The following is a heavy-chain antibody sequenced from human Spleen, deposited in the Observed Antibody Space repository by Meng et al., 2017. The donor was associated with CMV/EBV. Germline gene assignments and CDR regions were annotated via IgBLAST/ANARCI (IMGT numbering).Heavy chain of an antibody. J-gene: IGHJ4*02. Sequence: VRQAPGQRLEWMGWSNAGSGNTKYSQEFQGRVTITRDTSANTAYMELSSLRSEDTAIYFCARGLDYYDYWGQGTLVTVSS. CDR3: ARGLDYYDY. V-gene: IGHV1-3*02. CDR2: SNAGSGNT.